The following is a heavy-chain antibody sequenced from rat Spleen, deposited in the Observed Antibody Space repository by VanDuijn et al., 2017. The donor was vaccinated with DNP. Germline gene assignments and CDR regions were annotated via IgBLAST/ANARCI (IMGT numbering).Heavy chain of an antibody. CDR3: ARWNYYGYNGFDY. D-gene: IGHD1-9*01. CDR1: GFSITTNY. J-gene: IGHJ2*01. Sequence: EVQLQESGPGLVKPSHSLSLTCSVTGFSITTNYWGWIRKFPGSKMEWMGYISYSGSTSYNPSLKGRISSTRDTSKNQFFLQLNSVTTEDTATYYCARWNYYGYNGFDYWGQGVMVTVSS. V-gene: IGHV3-1*01. CDR2: ISYSGST.